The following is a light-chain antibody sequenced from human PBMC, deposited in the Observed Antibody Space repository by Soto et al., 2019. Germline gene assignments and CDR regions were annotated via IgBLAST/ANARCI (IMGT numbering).Light chain of an antibody. J-gene: IGKJ5*01. CDR1: EDITND. CDR2: DAS. Sequence: QMTQSPSSLSASVGDRVTITCQASEDITNDLNWYQQRPGKAPKVLIYDASTLETGVPSRFSGSGYGTHFTLTISSLHPEDFAVYYCQQYDNLPITFGQGTRLE. CDR3: QQYDNLPIT. V-gene: IGKV1-33*01.